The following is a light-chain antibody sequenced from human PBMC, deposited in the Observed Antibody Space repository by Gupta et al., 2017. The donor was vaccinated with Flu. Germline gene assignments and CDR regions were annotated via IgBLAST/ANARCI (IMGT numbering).Light chain of an antibody. CDR2: KNN. Sequence: QSVLTQSPSASGTPGQTVTISCSGSSSNIGSKFVSWYQQVPGMAPKLVIYKNNQWPSGVPDRFSGSKSGTSASLAISGLRPEDEADYCCAAWDDSLSGLTWVFGGGTKLTVL. V-gene: IGLV1-47*01. CDR3: AAWDDSLSGLTWV. J-gene: IGLJ3*02. CDR1: SSNIGSKF.